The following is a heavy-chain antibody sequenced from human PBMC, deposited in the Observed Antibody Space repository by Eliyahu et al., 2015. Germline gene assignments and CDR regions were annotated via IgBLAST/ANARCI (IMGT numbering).Heavy chain of an antibody. CDR2: IRFDGENK. CDR1: GFTFXGYA. D-gene: IGHD1-1*01. CDR3: ARDFHNVALDY. V-gene: IGHV3-30*02. Sequence: QVQLVESGGGVVQPGGXLXVXCAXSGFTFXGYAMHWVRQAPGTGLEWVAVIRFDGENKYYADSVKGRFTISRDNSKNMLYLHMNSLRAEDTALYYCARDFHNVALDYWGQGTLVSVSS. J-gene: IGHJ4*02.